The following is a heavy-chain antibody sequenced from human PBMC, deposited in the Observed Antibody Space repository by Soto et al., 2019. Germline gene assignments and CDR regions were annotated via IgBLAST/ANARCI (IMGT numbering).Heavy chain of an antibody. CDR3: ARQIYDSSGYYYAY. V-gene: IGHV4-39*01. CDR2: IYSLGNT. J-gene: IGHJ4*02. CDR1: GGSISSSSYY. D-gene: IGHD3-22*01. Sequence: QLQLQESGPGLVKPSETLSLTCTVSGGSISSSSYYWGWIRQPPGQGLAWLGTIYSLGNTYYNPSLKYRVTISVCKSKSQLFLKLSSVTAPDAAVDYCARQIYDSSGYYYAYWGQGTLLTVSS.